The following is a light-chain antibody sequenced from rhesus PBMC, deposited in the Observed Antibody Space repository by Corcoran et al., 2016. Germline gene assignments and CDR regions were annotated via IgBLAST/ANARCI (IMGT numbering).Light chain of an antibody. Sequence: DIHMTQSPSSLSASVGDKVTITCRASQGISNALAWYQQKPGKAPKLLIYAASNLQSGAPSRFSGNGSRTDFTLTISILQPEDFAVYYCPQRNSYPLTFGGGTKVGIK. V-gene: IGKV1-33*01. CDR1: QGISNA. J-gene: IGKJ4*01. CDR3: PQRNSYPLT. CDR2: AAS.